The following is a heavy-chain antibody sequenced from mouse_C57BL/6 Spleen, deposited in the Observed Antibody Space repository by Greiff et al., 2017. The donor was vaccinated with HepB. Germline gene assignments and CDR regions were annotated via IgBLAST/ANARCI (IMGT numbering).Heavy chain of an antibody. CDR2: IDPSDSYT. Sequence: QVQLKQPGAELVKPGASVKLSCKASGYTFTSYWMQWVKQRPGQGLEWIGEIDPSDSYTNYNQKFKGKATLTVDTSSSTAYMQLSSLTSEDSAVYYCARGYGSSYRYWYFDVWGTGTTVTVSS. CDR1: GYTFTSYW. D-gene: IGHD1-1*01. CDR3: ARGYGSSYRYWYFDV. V-gene: IGHV1-50*01. J-gene: IGHJ1*03.